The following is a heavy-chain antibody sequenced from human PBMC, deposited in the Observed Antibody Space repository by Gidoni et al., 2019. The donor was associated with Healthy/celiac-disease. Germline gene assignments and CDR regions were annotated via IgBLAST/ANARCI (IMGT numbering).Heavy chain of an antibody. Sequence: EVQLLESGGGLVQPGGSLRLSCAASGFPFSSYSMSWVRQAPGKGLEWVSAISGSGGSTYDADSVKGRFTISRDNSKNTLYLQMNSLRAEDTAVYYCAKDTVFGVVILTLGGMDVWGQGTTVTVSS. V-gene: IGHV3-23*01. CDR1: GFPFSSYS. J-gene: IGHJ6*02. CDR3: AKDTVFGVVILTLGGMDV. CDR2: ISGSGGST. D-gene: IGHD3-3*01.